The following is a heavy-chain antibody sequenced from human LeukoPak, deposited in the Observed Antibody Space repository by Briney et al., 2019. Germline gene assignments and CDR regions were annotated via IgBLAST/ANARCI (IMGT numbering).Heavy chain of an antibody. V-gene: IGHV4-34*01. CDR2: INHSGST. CDR1: GGSFSDYY. J-gene: IGHJ5*02. Sequence: KPSETLSLTCAVYGGSFSDYYWNWIRQPPGKGLEWIGEINHSGSTNYNPSLKSRVTISVDTSKNQFSLKLSSVTAADTAVYCCASRGELLITMVDSWGQGTLVTVYS. CDR3: ASRGELLITMVDS. D-gene: IGHD3-10*01.